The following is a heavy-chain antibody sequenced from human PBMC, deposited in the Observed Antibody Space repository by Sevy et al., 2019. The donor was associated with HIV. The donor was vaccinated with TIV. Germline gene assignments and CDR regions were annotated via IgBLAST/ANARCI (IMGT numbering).Heavy chain of an antibody. V-gene: IGHV3-33*01. CDR3: TRDPAIDYGDYTPPPEYYFDY. D-gene: IGHD4-17*01. J-gene: IGHJ4*02. Sequence: GGSLRLSCAASGFIFSNYFMHWVRQAPGKGLEWVAVIWYDGNNKYYAHSVKGRFTISRDNFKDTLYLQMNSLRAEDTAVYYCTRDPAIDYGDYTPPPEYYFDYWGQGTLVTVSS. CDR1: GFIFSNYF. CDR2: IWYDGNNK.